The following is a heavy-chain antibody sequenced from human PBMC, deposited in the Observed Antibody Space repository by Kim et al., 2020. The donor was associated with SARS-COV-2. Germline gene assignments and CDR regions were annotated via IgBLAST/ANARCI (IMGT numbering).Heavy chain of an antibody. Sequence: GGSLRLSCAPSGLTFNSHTMNWVRQAPGQGLEWVSGISGIGHSTNYADSVTGRFTISRDKSRNTLTLHMNSLRIENTAVYFCVLSAGDGYNKPIGYWGQGTLVTVSS. CDR3: VLSAGDGYNKPIGY. V-gene: IGHV3-23*01. D-gene: IGHD1-1*01. CDR2: ISGIGHST. J-gene: IGHJ4*02. CDR1: GLTFNSHT.